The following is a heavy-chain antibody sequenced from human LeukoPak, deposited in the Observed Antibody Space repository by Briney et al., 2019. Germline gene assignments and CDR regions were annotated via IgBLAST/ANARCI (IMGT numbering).Heavy chain of an antibody. Sequence: GGSLRLSCAASGFTFSNYWMNWVRQAPGKGLEWVANIKQDGSEKYYVDSVKGRFTISRDNAKNSLYLQMNSLRAEDTAVYYCARDKVDIDYWGQGTLVTVSS. CDR2: IKQDGSEK. CDR1: GFTFSNYW. D-gene: IGHD2-2*01. V-gene: IGHV3-7*01. J-gene: IGHJ4*02. CDR3: ARDKVDIDY.